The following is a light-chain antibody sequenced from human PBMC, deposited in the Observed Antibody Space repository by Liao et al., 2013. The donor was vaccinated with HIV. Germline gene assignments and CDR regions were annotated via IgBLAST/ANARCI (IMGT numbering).Light chain of an antibody. CDR1: KLGFKY. V-gene: IGLV3-1*01. J-gene: IGLJ2*01. CDR2: QDS. CDR3: QAWDSSTAV. Sequence: SYKLTQPPSVSVSPGQTASITCSGDKLGFKYACWYQQKPGQSPVLVIYQDSKRPSGIPERFSGSNSGNTATLTISGTQPMDEADYYCQAWDSSTAVFGGGTKLYRP.